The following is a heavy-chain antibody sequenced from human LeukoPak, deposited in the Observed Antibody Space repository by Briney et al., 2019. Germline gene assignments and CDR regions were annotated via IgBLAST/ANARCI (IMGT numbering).Heavy chain of an antibody. V-gene: IGHV4-59*01. J-gene: IGHJ4*02. D-gene: IGHD3-22*01. CDR1: GGSISSYY. CDR3: ASGGSSGYPLGY. CDR2: IYYSGST. Sequence: SETLSLTCTVSGGSISSYYWSWIRQPPGKGLEWIGYIYYSGSTNYNPPLKSRVTISVDTSKNQFSLKLSSVTAADTAVYYCASGGSSGYPLGYWGQGTLVTVSS.